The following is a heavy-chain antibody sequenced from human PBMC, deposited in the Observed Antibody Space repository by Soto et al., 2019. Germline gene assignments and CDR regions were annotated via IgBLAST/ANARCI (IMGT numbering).Heavy chain of an antibody. CDR2: IYYTGST. CDR1: GVSISSGCFY. V-gene: IGHV4-31*03. Sequence: SQKLSVTNSVSGVSISSGCFYWTWIRQHPEKGLEFIGYIYYTGSTFYGPSLRSRVTISLDTSKNVFSLSLTSVTAADTAVYSCAAFFYFGSCSGGSLYG. J-gene: IGHJ6*01. D-gene: IGHD6-25*01. CDR3: AAFFYFGSCSGGSLYG.